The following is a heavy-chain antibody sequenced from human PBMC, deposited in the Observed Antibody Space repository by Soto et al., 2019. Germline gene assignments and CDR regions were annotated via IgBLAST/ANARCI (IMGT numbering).Heavy chain of an antibody. CDR3: ASTPSYSSGWYVAY. V-gene: IGHV4-4*07. J-gene: IGHJ4*02. D-gene: IGHD6-19*01. Sequence: KPSETLSLTCTVSGGSISSYYWSWIRQPAGKGLEWIGRIYTSGSTNYNPSLKSRVTMSVDTSKNQFSLKLSSVTAADTAVYYCASTPSYSSGWYVAYWGQGTLVTVSS. CDR1: GGSISSYY. CDR2: IYTSGST.